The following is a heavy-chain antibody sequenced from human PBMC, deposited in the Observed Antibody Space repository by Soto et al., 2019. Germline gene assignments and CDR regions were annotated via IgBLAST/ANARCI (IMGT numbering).Heavy chain of an antibody. CDR1: ADSSTISNSY. CDR2: SSYNGGT. CDR3: ARHRIEVVWRGFDY. Sequence: SETLSLTCTVSADSSTISNSYWGWLRHPPGKGLHWIGSSSYNGGTFYNPSLKGRVAISVDTSKKQSSLQVTSVTASDTAMYFCARHRIEVVWRGFDYWGQGSPVTVSS. V-gene: IGHV4-39*01. J-gene: IGHJ4*02. D-gene: IGHD1-1*01.